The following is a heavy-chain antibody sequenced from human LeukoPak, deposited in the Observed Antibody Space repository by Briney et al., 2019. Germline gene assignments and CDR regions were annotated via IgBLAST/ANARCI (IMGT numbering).Heavy chain of an antibody. CDR1: GFTFSNYW. V-gene: IGHV3-74*01. J-gene: IGHJ5*02. CDR2: INSAGSSA. Sequence: GGSLRLSCAASGFTFSNYWMHWVRQAPGKGLVWVSRINSAGSSATYADSVKGRFTISRDNAKNTLYLQLDSLRAEDTAVYYCARGLAVAGSSWFDPWGQGTLVSVSS. D-gene: IGHD6-19*01. CDR3: ARGLAVAGSSWFDP.